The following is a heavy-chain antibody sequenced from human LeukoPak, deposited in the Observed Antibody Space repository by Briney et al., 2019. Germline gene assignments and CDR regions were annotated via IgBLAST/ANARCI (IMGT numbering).Heavy chain of an antibody. CDR3: AKSGPYCSSTSCNYFDY. Sequence: PGGSLRLSCTASGFTFGDYAMSWFRQAPGKGLEWVSAISGSGGSTYYADSVKGRFTISRDNSKNALFLQMNSLRAEDTAVYYCAKSGPYCSSTSCNYFDYWGQGTLVTVSS. CDR2: ISGSGGST. CDR1: GFTFGDYA. J-gene: IGHJ4*02. D-gene: IGHD2-2*01. V-gene: IGHV3-23*01.